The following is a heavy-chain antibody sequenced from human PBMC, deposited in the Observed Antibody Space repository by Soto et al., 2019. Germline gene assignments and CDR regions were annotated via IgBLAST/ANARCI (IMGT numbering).Heavy chain of an antibody. Sequence: QVQLVQSGAEVKKPGSSVKVSCKASGGTFSSYAISWVRQAPGQGLEWMGGIIPIFGTANYAQKFQGRVTVAAADSTGTAYMELSGLSSEDTAVYYCASLGATRVGFDYWGQGTLVTVSS. CDR1: GGTFSSYA. D-gene: IGHD1-26*01. CDR3: ASLGATRVGFDY. V-gene: IGHV1-69*12. J-gene: IGHJ4*02. CDR2: IIPIFGTA.